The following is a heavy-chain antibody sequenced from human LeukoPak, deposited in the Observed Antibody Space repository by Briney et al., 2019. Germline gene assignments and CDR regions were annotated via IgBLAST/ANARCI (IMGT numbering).Heavy chain of an antibody. V-gene: IGHV3-66*01. CDR2: IYSGGST. Sequence: GGSLRLSCAASGFTVSSNYMSWVRQAPGKGLEWVSVIYSGGSTYYADSVKGRFTTSRDNSKNTLYLQMNSLRAEDTAVYYCARGHYYYDSSGLEYYFDYWGQGTLVTVSS. CDR1: GFTVSSNY. J-gene: IGHJ4*02. D-gene: IGHD3-22*01. CDR3: ARGHYYYDSSGLEYYFDY.